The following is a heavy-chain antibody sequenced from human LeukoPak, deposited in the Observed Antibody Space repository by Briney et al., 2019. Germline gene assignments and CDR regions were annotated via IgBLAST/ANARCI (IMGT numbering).Heavy chain of an antibody. Sequence: PSETLSLTCTVSGGSVSSDYWSWIRQPPGKGLEWIGYIYHTGDSDYNPSLKSRATISLDTSKNQFSLKLTSVTAADTAVYFCARHPFSSPFDYWGQGTLVTVSS. CDR3: ARHPFSSPFDY. J-gene: IGHJ4*02. D-gene: IGHD2/OR15-2a*01. V-gene: IGHV4-59*08. CDR2: IYHTGDS. CDR1: GGSVSSDY.